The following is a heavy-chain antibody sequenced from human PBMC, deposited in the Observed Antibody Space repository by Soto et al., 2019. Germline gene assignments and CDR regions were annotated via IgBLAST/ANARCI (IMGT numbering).Heavy chain of an antibody. J-gene: IGHJ4*02. D-gene: IGHD3-10*01. CDR1: GFTFSDYW. CDR2: IQKDGRQR. CDR3: ARGLGDLDY. Sequence: LRLSCAASGFTFSDYWMTWVRQAPGKGLEWVANIQKDGRQRFFVDSVKGRFTMSRDNAKHSLYLQMDSLRAEDTAVYYCARGLGDLDYWGQGTLVTVSS. V-gene: IGHV3-7*01.